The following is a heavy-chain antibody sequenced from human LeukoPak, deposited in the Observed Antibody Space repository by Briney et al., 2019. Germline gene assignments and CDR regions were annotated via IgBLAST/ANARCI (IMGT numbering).Heavy chain of an antibody. D-gene: IGHD1-1*01. J-gene: IGHJ4*02. CDR1: GFTFSSYS. CDR2: ISSSSSYI. V-gene: IGHV3-21*01. CDR3: ARGLQLVRGYFDY. Sequence: GGSLRLSCAASGFTFSSYSMNWVRQAPGKGLEWVSSISSSSSYIYYADPVKGRFTISRDNAKNSLYLQMNSLRAEDTAVYYCARGLQLVRGYFDYWGQGTLVTVSS.